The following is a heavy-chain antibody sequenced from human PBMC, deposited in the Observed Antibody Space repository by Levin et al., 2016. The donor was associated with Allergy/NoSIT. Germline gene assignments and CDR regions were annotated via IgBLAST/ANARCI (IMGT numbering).Heavy chain of an antibody. CDR1: GFSLNSDEVG. J-gene: IGHJ4*02. CDR3: AHRGGKGGHPYFDY. Sequence: SGPTLVKPTQTLTLTCTFSGFSLNSDEVGVGWIRQPPGEALEWLALIFWDDDNRYRPSLKSRLTVTRDTSKNQVVLTMTAMDPVDTATYYCAHRGGKGGHPYFDYWGQGTLVTVSS. CDR2: IFWDDDN. D-gene: IGHD3-16*01. V-gene: IGHV2-5*02.